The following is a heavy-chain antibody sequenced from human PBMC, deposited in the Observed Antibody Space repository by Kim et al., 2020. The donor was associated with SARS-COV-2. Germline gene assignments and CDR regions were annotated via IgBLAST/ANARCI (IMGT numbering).Heavy chain of an antibody. D-gene: IGHD3-10*01. CDR1: GFTFSSYG. V-gene: IGHV3-33*05. CDR3: ARAYGSGSYGDNWFDP. Sequence: GGSLRLSCAASGFTFSSYGMHWVRQAPGKGLEWVAVISYDGSNKYYADSVMGRFTISRDNSKNTLYLQMNSLRAEDTAVYYCARAYGSGSYGDNWFDPWGQGTLVTVSS. J-gene: IGHJ5*02. CDR2: ISYDGSNK.